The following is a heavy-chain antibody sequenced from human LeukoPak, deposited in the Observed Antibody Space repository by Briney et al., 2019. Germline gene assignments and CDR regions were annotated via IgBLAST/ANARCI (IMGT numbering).Heavy chain of an antibody. V-gene: IGHV3-11*01. CDR1: GFTFSDYY. CDR3: AKARDSSGYYPFDY. CDR2: ISSSGSTI. Sequence: GGSLRLSCAASGFTFSDYYMSWIRQAPGKGLEWVSYISSSGSTIYYADSVKGRFTISRDNAKNSLYLQMNSLRAEDTAVYYCAKARDSSGYYPFDYWGQGTLVTVSS. D-gene: IGHD3-22*01. J-gene: IGHJ4*02.